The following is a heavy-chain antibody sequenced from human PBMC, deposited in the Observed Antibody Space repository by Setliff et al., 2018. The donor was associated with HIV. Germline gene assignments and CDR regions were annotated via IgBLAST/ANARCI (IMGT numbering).Heavy chain of an antibody. D-gene: IGHD2-15*01. V-gene: IGHV3-7*01. J-gene: IGHJ6*03. CDR3: ARGVGVAPYYYMDV. CDR1: GFTFRCFV. Sequence: PGGSLSLSCDVSGFTFRCFVINWVRQAPGKGLEWVANIKQDGSEKYYMDSVKGRFTIARDNAKNSLYLQMNSLRAEDTAVYYCARGVGVAPYYYMDVWGKGTTVTVSS. CDR2: IKQDGSEK.